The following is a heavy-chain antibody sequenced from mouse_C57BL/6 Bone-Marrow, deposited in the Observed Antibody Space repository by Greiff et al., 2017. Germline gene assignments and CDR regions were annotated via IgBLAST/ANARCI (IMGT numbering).Heavy chain of an antibody. D-gene: IGHD3-2*02. CDR1: GFTFSSYA. J-gene: IGHJ2*01. CDR2: ISDGGSYT. V-gene: IGHV5-4*03. Sequence: EVKLMESGGGLVKPGGSLKLSCAASGFTFSSYAMSWVRQTPEKRLEWVATISDGGSYTYYPDNVKGRFTISRDNAKNNLYLQMSQLKSEDTAMYYCASRAQATYFDYWGQGTTLTVSS. CDR3: ASRAQATYFDY.